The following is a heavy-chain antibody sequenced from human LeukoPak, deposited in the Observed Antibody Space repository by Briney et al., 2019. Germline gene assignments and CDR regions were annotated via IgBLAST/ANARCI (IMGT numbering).Heavy chain of an antibody. CDR1: GFTFSSYW. CDR3: SRDYGGSSPFYY. Sequence: GGSLRLSCAASGFTFSSYWMNWVRQAPGKGLEWVSYISSSGSTIYYADSVKGRFTISRDNAKNSLYLQMNSLRGEDTAVYYCSRDYGGSSPFYYCGQGALVTAPS. CDR2: ISSSGSTI. J-gene: IGHJ4*02. V-gene: IGHV3-48*04. D-gene: IGHD4-23*01.